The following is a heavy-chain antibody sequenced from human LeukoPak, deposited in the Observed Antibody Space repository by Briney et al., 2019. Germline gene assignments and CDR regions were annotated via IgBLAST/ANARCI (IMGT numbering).Heavy chain of an antibody. CDR3: VRDRGGYCSRANCRAGWFDP. D-gene: IGHD2-2*01. CDR2: ISPNSGGT. J-gene: IGHJ5*02. V-gene: IGHV1-2*06. CDR1: GYTFTGYY. Sequence: ASVKVSCKASGYTFTGYYMHWVRQAPGQGLEWMGRISPNSGGTNYAQKFQGGVTMTRDTSISTAYMELSRLRSDDTAVYYCVRDRGGYCSRANCRAGWFDPWGQGTLVTVSS.